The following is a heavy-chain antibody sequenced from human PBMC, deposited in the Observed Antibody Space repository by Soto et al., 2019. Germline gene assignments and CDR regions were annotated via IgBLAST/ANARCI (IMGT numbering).Heavy chain of an antibody. Sequence: SETLSLTCAVYGGSFSGYYWSWIRQPPGKGLEWIGEINHSGSTNYNPSLKSRVTISVDTSRNQFSLKLSSVTAADTAVYYCARGLLRHFDYWGQGTLVTVSS. CDR2: INHSGST. CDR3: ARGLLRHFDY. J-gene: IGHJ4*02. CDR1: GGSFSGYY. V-gene: IGHV4-34*01. D-gene: IGHD6-6*01.